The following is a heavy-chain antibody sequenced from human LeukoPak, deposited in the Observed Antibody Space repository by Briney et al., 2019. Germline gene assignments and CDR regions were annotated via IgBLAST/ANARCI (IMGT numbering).Heavy chain of an antibody. V-gene: IGHV1-69*04. CDR1: GGTFSSYA. CDR2: IIPILGIA. Sequence: SVKVSCKASGGTFSSYAISWVRQAPGQGLEWMGRIIPILGIANYARKFQGRVTITADKSTSTAYMELSSLRSEDTAVYYCARKYGGNPSLHYYYGMDVWGQGTTVTVSS. CDR3: ARKYGGNPSLHYYYGMDV. D-gene: IGHD4-23*01. J-gene: IGHJ6*02.